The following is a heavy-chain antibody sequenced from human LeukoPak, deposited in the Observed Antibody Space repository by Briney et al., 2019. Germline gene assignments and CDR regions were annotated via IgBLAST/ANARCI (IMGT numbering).Heavy chain of an antibody. Sequence: PGGSLRLSCAASGFTFSDYAMTWVRQAAGKGLEWVSSISDTGRRTYYTDSVKGRFTISRDDSKKAVYLEMSTLRVEDTAIYFCGRHVSFIPFWGQGTLVTVSS. CDR2: ISDTGRRT. D-gene: IGHD3-16*02. V-gene: IGHV3-23*01. CDR3: GRHVSFIPF. CDR1: GFTFSDYA. J-gene: IGHJ4*02.